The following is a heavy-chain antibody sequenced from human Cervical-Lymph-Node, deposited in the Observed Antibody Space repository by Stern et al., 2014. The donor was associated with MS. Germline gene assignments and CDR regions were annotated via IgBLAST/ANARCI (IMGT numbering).Heavy chain of an antibody. Sequence: VQLVESGGGVVQPGRSLRLSCAASGFTSSSSGMHWVRQAPGKGLEWLAIIWYDGSNRYYADSVKGRFTISRDNSKNTLYLQMNSLRAEDTAVYYCAREGGNTAEYFQHWGQGTLVTVSS. CDR2: IWYDGSNR. J-gene: IGHJ1*01. CDR3: AREGGNTAEYFQH. D-gene: IGHD4-23*01. CDR1: GFTSSSSG. V-gene: IGHV3-33*01.